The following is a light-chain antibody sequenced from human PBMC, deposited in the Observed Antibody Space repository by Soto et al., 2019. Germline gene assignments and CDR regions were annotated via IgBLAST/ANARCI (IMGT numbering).Light chain of an antibody. J-gene: IGLJ2*01. CDR2: DNN. Sequence: QSVLTQPPSVFAAPGQKVTISCFGSDSNIANNYVSWYQQLPGTAPKVLTYDNNKRPSGIPDRFSASKYGASATLGITGLQTGDEADYYCGTWDSSLNVVLFGGGTKVTVL. V-gene: IGLV1-51*01. CDR1: DSNIANNY. CDR3: GTWDSSLNVVL.